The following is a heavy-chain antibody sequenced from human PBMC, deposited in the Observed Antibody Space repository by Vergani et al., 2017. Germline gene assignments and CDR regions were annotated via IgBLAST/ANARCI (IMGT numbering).Heavy chain of an antibody. Sequence: QLQLQESGPGLLKPSETLSLTCTVSVGSITSSSYYWGWIRQPPGKGLDWIGSIYYSGSTYYNPSLKSRVTISVDTSKNQFSLKLSAVTAADTAVYYCARQQLDYYYYGMDVWDQGTTVTVSS. CDR3: ARQQLDYYYYGMDV. J-gene: IGHJ6*02. CDR1: VGSITSSSYY. V-gene: IGHV4-39*01. D-gene: IGHD6-13*01. CDR2: IYYSGST.